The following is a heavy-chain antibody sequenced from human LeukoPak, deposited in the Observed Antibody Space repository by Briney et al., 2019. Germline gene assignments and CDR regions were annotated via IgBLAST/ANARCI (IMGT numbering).Heavy chain of an antibody. CDR1: GGSISSYS. Sequence: TSETLSLTCTVSGGSISSYSWSWIRQPPGKGLEWIGYMYSRGSTNDNPSLKSRVTISRDTSKNQLSLKLSSVTAADTAVYYCARVRLRSGYSYGPFDYWGQGTLVTVSS. CDR3: ARVRLRSGYSYGPFDY. V-gene: IGHV4-59*01. J-gene: IGHJ4*02. CDR2: MYSRGST. D-gene: IGHD5-18*01.